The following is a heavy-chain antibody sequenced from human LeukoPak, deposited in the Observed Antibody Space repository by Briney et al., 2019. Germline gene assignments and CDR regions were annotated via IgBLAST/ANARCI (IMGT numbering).Heavy chain of an antibody. CDR3: ARDPDSSSWLDFDY. CDR1: GFTVSSNY. CDR2: IYSGGST. J-gene: IGHJ4*02. Sequence: PGGSLRLSCAASGFTVSSNYMSWVRQAPGKGLEWVSVIYSGGSTYYADSVKGRFTISRDNSKNTLYLQMNSLRAEDTAVYYCARDPDSSSWLDFDYWGQGTLVTVSS. D-gene: IGHD6-13*01. V-gene: IGHV3-53*01.